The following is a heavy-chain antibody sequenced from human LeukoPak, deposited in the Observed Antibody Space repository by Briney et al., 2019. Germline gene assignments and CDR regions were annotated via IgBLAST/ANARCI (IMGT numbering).Heavy chain of an antibody. CDR2: IWYDGNNK. J-gene: IGHJ4*02. Sequence: PGGSLRLSCTVSELTFSSYAMTWVRQAPGKGLEWVAVIWYDGNNKYYADSVKGRFTISRDNSKNTLYLQMNSLRAEDTAVYYCARDGGDTVTSPFDYWGQGTLVTVSS. CDR3: ARDGGDTVTSPFDY. CDR1: ELTFSSYA. D-gene: IGHD4-17*01. V-gene: IGHV3-33*08.